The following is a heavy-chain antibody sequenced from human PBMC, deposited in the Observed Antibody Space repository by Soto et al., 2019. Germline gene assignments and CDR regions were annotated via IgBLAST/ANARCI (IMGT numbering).Heavy chain of an antibody. CDR2: IYPGDSDT. D-gene: IGHD6-6*01. Sequence: GESLKISCQGSGYSFASYWIGWVRQMPGKDLEWMGIIYPGDSDTRYSPSFQGQVTISAGKSLRTAYLQWTSLKASDTALYYCARTRSFTLGFYYDGMDVWGQGTTVTVSS. V-gene: IGHV5-51*01. CDR1: GYSFASYW. CDR3: ARTRSFTLGFYYDGMDV. J-gene: IGHJ6*02.